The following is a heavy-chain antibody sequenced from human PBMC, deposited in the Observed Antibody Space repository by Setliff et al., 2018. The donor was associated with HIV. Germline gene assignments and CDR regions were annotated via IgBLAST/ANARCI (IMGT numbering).Heavy chain of an antibody. CDR3: AKVGSSGYYEMCDY. CDR1: GFTFSSFA. Sequence: GGSLRLSCAASGFTFSSFAMTWVRQDPGKGLEWVTTIRGYDEATHYTDSVKGRFTISRDISRNTLYLQMNSLRVEDTAVYYCAKVGSSGYYEMCDYWGQGTLVTVSS. D-gene: IGHD5-12*01. V-gene: IGHV3-23*01. CDR2: IRGYDEAT. J-gene: IGHJ4*02.